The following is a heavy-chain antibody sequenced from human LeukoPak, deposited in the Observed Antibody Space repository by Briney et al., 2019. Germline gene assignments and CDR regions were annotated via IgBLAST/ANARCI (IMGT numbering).Heavy chain of an antibody. CDR2: ISGSGGST. V-gene: IGHV3-23*01. J-gene: IGHJ6*03. Sequence: GGSLRLSCPASGFTFSSYAMSWVRQAPGKGLEWVSAISGSGGSTYYADSVKGRFTISGDNSQNTVSLQLNNLRIEDTALYYCAKTSLSDPSGHYYYMDVWGKGTTVTVSS. CDR3: AKTSLSDPSGHYYYMDV. CDR1: GFTFSSYA. D-gene: IGHD3-3*01.